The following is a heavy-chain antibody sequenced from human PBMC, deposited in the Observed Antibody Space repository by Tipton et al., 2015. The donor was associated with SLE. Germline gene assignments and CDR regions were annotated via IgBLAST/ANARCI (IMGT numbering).Heavy chain of an antibody. CDR2: IYYSGTT. J-gene: IGHJ4*02. Sequence: TLSLTCSVSGDSISVYYWNWFRQSPGKGVEWIGSIYYSGTTYYNPSLTSRATIDVDTSKNQFSLKLTSVTAADTAVYYCARGSVVADDYWGQGTLVTVSS. CDR3: ARGSVVADDY. D-gene: IGHD2-15*01. V-gene: IGHV4-38-2*02. CDR1: GDSISVYY.